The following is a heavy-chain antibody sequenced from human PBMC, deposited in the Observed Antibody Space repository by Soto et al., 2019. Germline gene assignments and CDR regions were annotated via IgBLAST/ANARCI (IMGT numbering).Heavy chain of an antibody. D-gene: IGHD5-18*01. J-gene: IGHJ4*02. CDR1: GVTFSSYG. CDR2: ISYDGTNK. CDR3: AKEKATRGYSFLVDY. Sequence: ESGGGVVQPGRSLRLSCAASGVTFSSYGMHWVRQAPGKGLEWVAVISYDGTNKYYADSVKGRFTISRDDSKNTLYLQMNSLRPEDTVVYYCAKEKATRGYSFLVDYWGQGTLVTVSS. V-gene: IGHV3-30*18.